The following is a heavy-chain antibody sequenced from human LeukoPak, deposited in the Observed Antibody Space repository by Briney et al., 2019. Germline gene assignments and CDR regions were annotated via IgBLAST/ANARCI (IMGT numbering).Heavy chain of an antibody. CDR3: ARHETGGTYPLKY. CDR1: GGSFSGYY. J-gene: IGHJ4*02. V-gene: IGHV4-34*01. D-gene: IGHD1-26*01. Sequence: SETLSLTCAVYGGSFSGYYWSWIRQPPGKGLEWIGEINHSGSTNYNPSFQSRVTMSVDTSRNQFSLSLRSVTAADTAVYYCARHETGGTYPLKYWGQGTLVTVSS. CDR2: INHSGST.